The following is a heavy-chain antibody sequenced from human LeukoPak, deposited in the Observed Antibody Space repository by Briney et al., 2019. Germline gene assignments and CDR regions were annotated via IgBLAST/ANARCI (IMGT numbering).Heavy chain of an antibody. V-gene: IGHV1-3*04. CDR2: ISTGNGNT. CDR1: GYTFTSYA. Sequence: GASVKVSCKASGYTFTSYAMHWVRQAPGQRLEWMGWISTGNGNTKYSQKFQGRVTITRDTSASTAYMELSSLRSEDTAVYYCAIDATYGDYFFDYWGQGTLVTVSS. J-gene: IGHJ4*02. CDR3: AIDATYGDYFFDY. D-gene: IGHD4-17*01.